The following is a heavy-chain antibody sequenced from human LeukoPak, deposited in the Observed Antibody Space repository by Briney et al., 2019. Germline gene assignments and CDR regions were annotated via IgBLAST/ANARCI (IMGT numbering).Heavy chain of an antibody. CDR2: ISGSGGST. CDR1: GFTFSTYA. V-gene: IGHV3-23*01. Sequence: GGSLRLSCSASGFTFSTYAMSWVRQAQGKGLEWVSAISGSGGSTYYADSVKGRFTISRDNSKKTLYLQMNSLRADDTAVYYCATDRRTVAASSLDYWGQGTLVTVSS. D-gene: IGHD4-23*01. J-gene: IGHJ4*02. CDR3: ATDRRTVAASSLDY.